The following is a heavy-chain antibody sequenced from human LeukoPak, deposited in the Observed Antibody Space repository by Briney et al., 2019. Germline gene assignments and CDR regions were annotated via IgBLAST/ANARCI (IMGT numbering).Heavy chain of an antibody. Sequence: PGGSLRLSCAASGFPFSTYWMHWVRQPPGKGLVWVSRISPDGSSRSYADSVKGRFIISRDNAKNTLSLQMNSLTAEDTAVYYCARDGGLLPDNSGKGTLVTVSS. CDR1: GFPFSTYW. CDR2: ISPDGSSR. J-gene: IGHJ4*02. D-gene: IGHD2-21*02. CDR3: ARDGGLLPDN. V-gene: IGHV3-74*01.